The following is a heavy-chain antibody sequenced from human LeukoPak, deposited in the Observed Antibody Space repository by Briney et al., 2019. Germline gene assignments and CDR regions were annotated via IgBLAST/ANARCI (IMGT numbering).Heavy chain of an antibody. D-gene: IGHD3-3*01. V-gene: IGHV4-34*01. Sequence: SETLSLXCAVYGGSFSGYYWSWIRQPPGKGLEWIGEINHSGSTNYNPSLKSRVTISVDTSKNQFSLKLSSVTAADTAVYYCARFRMGRFLEWNWFDPWGQGTLVTVSS. J-gene: IGHJ5*02. CDR2: INHSGST. CDR3: ARFRMGRFLEWNWFDP. CDR1: GGSFSGYY.